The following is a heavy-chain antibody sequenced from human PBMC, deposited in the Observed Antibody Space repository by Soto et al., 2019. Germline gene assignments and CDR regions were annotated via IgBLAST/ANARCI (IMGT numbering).Heavy chain of an antibody. V-gene: IGHV5-51*01. CDR1: GDSFTSYW. J-gene: IGHJ6*02. CDR2: IYPGDSDT. D-gene: IGHD2-2*01. CDR3: ARTNVPRSACVYYYYSVDF. Sequence: GESLKISCKASGDSFTSYWIAWVRQMPGKGLEWMGIIYPGDSDTRYSPSFQGQVTISVDKSISTAYLQWNSLRASASAIYYCARTNVPRSACVYYYYSVDFWGQGTTVTVSS.